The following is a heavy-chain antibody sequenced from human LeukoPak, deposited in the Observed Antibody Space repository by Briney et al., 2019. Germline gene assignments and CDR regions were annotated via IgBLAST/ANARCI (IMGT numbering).Heavy chain of an antibody. V-gene: IGHV1-69*13. CDR3: ASYYYDSSGYYYLWFDP. D-gene: IGHD3-22*01. CDR2: IIPIFGTA. Sequence: ASVKVSCKASGGTFSSYAISWVRQAPGQGLEWMGGIIPIFGTANYAQKFQGRVTITADESTSTAYMELSSLRSEDTAVYYCASYYYDSSGYYYLWFDPWGQGTLVTVSS. CDR1: GGTFSSYA. J-gene: IGHJ5*02.